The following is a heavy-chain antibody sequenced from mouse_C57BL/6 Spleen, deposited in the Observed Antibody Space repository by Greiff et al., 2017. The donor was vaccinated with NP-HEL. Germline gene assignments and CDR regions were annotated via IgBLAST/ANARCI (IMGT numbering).Heavy chain of an antibody. J-gene: IGHJ2*01. CDR2: INPNNGGT. CDR1: GYTFTDYY. Sequence: VQLQQSGPELVKPGASVKISCKASGYTFTDYYMNWVKQSHGKSLEWIGDINPNNGGTSYNQKFKGKATLTVDKSSSTAYMELRSLTSEDSAVYYCARLDPPDYWGQGTTLTVSS. CDR3: ARLDPPDY. V-gene: IGHV1-26*01.